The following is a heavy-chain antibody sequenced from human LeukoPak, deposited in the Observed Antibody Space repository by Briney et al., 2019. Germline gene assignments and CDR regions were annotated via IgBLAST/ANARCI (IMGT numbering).Heavy chain of an antibody. CDR1: GFTFNIYW. Sequence: GGSLRLSCAASGFTFNIYWMSWVRQAPGKGLVGVANIKNDGSEKYYVDSVKGRFTISRDNAENSLYPQMSSLRAEDTAVYYCARGSFDSSGRPYFDLWGRGTLVTVSS. D-gene: IGHD3-22*01. J-gene: IGHJ2*01. V-gene: IGHV3-7*05. CDR3: ARGSFDSSGRPYFDL. CDR2: IKNDGSEK.